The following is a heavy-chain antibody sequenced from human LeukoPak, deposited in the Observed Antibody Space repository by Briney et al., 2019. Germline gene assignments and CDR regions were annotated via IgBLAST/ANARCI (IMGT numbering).Heavy chain of an antibody. CDR3: AREGASSLVRGVIGY. CDR2: ISSRSSTI. J-gene: IGHJ4*02. Sequence: GGSLRLSCAASGFTFSNFGVNWVRQAPGKGLEWVSYISSRSSTIYYADSVKGRFTISRDHSQNTLYLQMNSLRVEDTAVYYCAREGASSLVRGVIGYWGPGTLVTVSS. CDR1: GFTFSNFG. D-gene: IGHD3-10*01. V-gene: IGHV3-48*04.